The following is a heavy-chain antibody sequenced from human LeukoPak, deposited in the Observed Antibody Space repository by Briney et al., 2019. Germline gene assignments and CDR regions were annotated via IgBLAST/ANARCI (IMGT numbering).Heavy chain of an antibody. V-gene: IGHV3-21*01. Sequence: GGSLRLSCAPSGLSFSSYTIHWVRQAPGKGLEWVSSISSTSGYIHYADSVKGRFSISRDNAKNSLYLQMNSLRAEDTAVYYCARGQQWLVRGYYFDYWGQGTLVTVSS. J-gene: IGHJ4*02. CDR2: ISSTSGYI. CDR1: GLSFSSYT. D-gene: IGHD6-19*01. CDR3: ARGQQWLVRGYYFDY.